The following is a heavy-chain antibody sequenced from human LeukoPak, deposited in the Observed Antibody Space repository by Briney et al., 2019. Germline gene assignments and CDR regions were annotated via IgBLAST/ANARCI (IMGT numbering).Heavy chain of an antibody. Sequence: ASVTVSCKASGYTFTGYYMHWVRQAPGQGLEWMGWINPKSGGTNYAQKLQGRVTMTRDTSISTAYMELSRLRSDDTAVYYCARVVLYGSGRLSWPNYGMDVWGQGTTVTVSS. CDR1: GYTFTGYY. D-gene: IGHD3-10*01. CDR3: ARVVLYGSGRLSWPNYGMDV. CDR2: INPKSGGT. V-gene: IGHV1-2*02. J-gene: IGHJ6*02.